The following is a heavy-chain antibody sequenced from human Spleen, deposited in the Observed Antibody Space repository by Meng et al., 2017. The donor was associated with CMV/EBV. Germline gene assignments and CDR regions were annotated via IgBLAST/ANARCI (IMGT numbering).Heavy chain of an antibody. CDR2: ISSTSNYI. D-gene: IGHD2-21*01. Sequence: GESLKISCAASGFTFNTYTMNWVRQVPGKGLEWVSSISSTSNYIYSADSLKGRFTISRDNAKNSLYLQMNSLRAEDTAVYYCARNCGDDCWHYWGRGTLVTVSS. V-gene: IGHV3-21*01. CDR3: ARNCGDDCWHY. J-gene: IGHJ4*02. CDR1: GFTFNTYT.